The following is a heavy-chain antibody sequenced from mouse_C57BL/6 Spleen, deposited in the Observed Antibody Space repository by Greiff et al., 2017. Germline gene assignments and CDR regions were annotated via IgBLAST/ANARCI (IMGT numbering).Heavy chain of an antibody. CDR3: ARDGYYGRGYAMDY. J-gene: IGHJ4*01. D-gene: IGHD1-1*01. CDR1: GYTFTSYW. CDR2: IDPSDSET. Sequence: QVQLQQPGAELVRPGSSVKLSCKASGYTFTSYWMHWVKQRPIQGLEWIGNIDPSDSETHYNQKFKDKATLTVDKSSSTAYMQLSSLTSEDSAVYYCARDGYYGRGYAMDYWGQGTSVTVSS. V-gene: IGHV1-52*01.